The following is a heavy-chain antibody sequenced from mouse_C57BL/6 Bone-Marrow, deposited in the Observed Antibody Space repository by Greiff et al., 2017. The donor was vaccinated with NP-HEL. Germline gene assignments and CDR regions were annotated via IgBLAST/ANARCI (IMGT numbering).Heavy chain of an antibody. V-gene: IGHV5-17*01. CDR3: ATYGNYPDY. CDR1: GFTFSDYG. Sequence: EVHLVESGGGLVKPGGSLKLSCAASGFTFSDYGMHWVRQAPEKGLEWVAYISSGSSTIYYVDTVKGRSTISRDNAKNTLFLQMTSLRSEDTAMYYCATYGNYPDYWGQGTTLTVSS. J-gene: IGHJ2*01. D-gene: IGHD2-1*01. CDR2: ISSGSSTI.